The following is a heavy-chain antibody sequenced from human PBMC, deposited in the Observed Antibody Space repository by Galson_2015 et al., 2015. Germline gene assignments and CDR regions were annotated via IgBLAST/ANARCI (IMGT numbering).Heavy chain of an antibody. CDR3: ARGIVYNWFDP. V-gene: IGHV3-53*01. J-gene: IGHJ5*02. CDR1: GFTVSSNY. Sequence: SCAASGFTVSSNYMSWVRQAPGKGLEWVSVIYSGGSTYYADSVRGRFAISRDNSKNTLYLQMNNLRAEDTAVYYCARGIVYNWFDPRGQGTLVAVSS. CDR2: IYSGGST. D-gene: IGHD2-15*01.